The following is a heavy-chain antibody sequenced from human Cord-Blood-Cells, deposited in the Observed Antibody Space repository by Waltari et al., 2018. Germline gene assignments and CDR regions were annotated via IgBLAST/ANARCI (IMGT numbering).Heavy chain of an antibody. D-gene: IGHD3-3*01. Sequence: QVQLQQWGEGLLKPSETLSLTCAVYGGAFSGSDWSRIRPPPGKGLEWIGEINHSGSTNYNPSLKSRVTISVDTSKIQFSLKLSSVTAADTAVYYCARGLAYYDFWSGYYYFDYWGQGTLVTVSS. J-gene: IGHJ4*02. V-gene: IGHV4-34*01. CDR3: ARGLAYYDFWSGYYYFDY. CDR2: INHSGST. CDR1: GGAFSGSD.